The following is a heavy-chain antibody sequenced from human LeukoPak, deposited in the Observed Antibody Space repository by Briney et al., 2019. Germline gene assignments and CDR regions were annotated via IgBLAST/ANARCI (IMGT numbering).Heavy chain of an antibody. V-gene: IGHV3-23*01. D-gene: IGHD3-9*01. CDR1: GFTFNNYA. CDR2: ISGSGGRT. CDR3: AKDVSYYDILTGYYWKGDFDY. Sequence: PGGSLRLSCSASGFTFNNYALTWVRQTPGKGLECVSAISGSGGRTDYADSVKGRFTISRDNSKNTVYLQMNSLRAEDTAVYYCAKDVSYYDILTGYYWKGDFDYWGQGTLVTVSS. J-gene: IGHJ4*02.